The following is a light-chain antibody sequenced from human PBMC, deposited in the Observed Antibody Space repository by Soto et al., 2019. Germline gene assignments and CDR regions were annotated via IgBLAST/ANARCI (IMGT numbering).Light chain of an antibody. Sequence: QSALTQPPSASGSPGQSVTISCTGTNNDIGGYTYVSWYQQLPGKAPKLMIYEVNKRPSGIPDRFSGSKSGNTASLTVSGLQPEDVAEYFCSSYSRSITNAFATGTKVTV. CDR2: EVN. V-gene: IGLV2-8*01. J-gene: IGLJ1*01. CDR1: NNDIGGYTY. CDR3: SSYSRSITNA.